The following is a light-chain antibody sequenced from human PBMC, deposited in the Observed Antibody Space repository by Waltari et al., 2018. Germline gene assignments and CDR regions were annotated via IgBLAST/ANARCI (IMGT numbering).Light chain of an antibody. V-gene: IGKV3-15*01. CDR3: QQYEKWPTT. CDR1: QSVSTK. Sequence: IVVTQSPASLSVSPGERATLSCRASQSVSTKLGWYQQRPGQGPRRLIYAASTRAIGIPARFSGGGSGTEFTLTISSLQSEDLGIYYCQQYEKWPTTFGQGTRLDSK. J-gene: IGKJ5*01. CDR2: AAS.